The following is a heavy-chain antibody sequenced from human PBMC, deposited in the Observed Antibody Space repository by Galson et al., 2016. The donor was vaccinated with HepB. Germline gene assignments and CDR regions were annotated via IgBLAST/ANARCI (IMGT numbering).Heavy chain of an antibody. V-gene: IGHV3-21*01. Sequence: SLRLSCAASGFPFHSYTMNWVRQAPGKGLEWVSSISSGSSYIYYADSLKGRFTISRDNSKNTLFLEMNSLTAADTAVYFCGRDPHSSGWSGVMGSIDYWGQGTLVTVSS. J-gene: IGHJ4*02. CDR2: ISSGSSYI. CDR3: GRDPHSSGWSGVMGSIDY. CDR1: GFPFHSYT. D-gene: IGHD6-19*01.